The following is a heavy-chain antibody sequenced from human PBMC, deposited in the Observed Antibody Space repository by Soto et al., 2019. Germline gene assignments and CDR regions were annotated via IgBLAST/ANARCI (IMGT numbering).Heavy chain of an antibody. D-gene: IGHD3-10*01. V-gene: IGHV3-23*02. CDR1: GFTFTTYG. Sequence: TLRLSCSASGFTFTTYGMSWVRQTPGKGLEWASAISGSGGSTYYCDSVKGRFTISRDNSKNTLYLQMNSLRAEDTAVYYCAKGALYHGSGNYFPLDYCGQVSLDNVAA. J-gene: IGHJ4*02. CDR3: AKGALYHGSGNYFPLDY. CDR2: ISGSGGST.